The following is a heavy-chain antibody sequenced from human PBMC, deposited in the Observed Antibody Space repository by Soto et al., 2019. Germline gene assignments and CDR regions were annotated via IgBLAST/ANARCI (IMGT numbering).Heavy chain of an antibody. CDR2: INTGNGNT. V-gene: IGHV1-3*04. CDR1: VYTFINYA. J-gene: IGHJ5*02. Sequence: ASVKVSGKASVYTFINYAIHWVRQAPAQRLEWMGWINTGNGNTQYSQKFQGRVTITRDTSASAAYMELSSLRSEDTAVYYCARDSRLSSANNWFDPWGQGTLVTVSS. D-gene: IGHD6-25*01. CDR3: ARDSRLSSANNWFDP.